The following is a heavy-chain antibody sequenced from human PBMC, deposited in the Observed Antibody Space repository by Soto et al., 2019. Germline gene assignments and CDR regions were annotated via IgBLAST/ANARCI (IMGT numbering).Heavy chain of an antibody. J-gene: IGHJ6*02. V-gene: IGHV1-69*08. CDR3: ARDEVVRGVIMRGMDV. CDR1: GGTFSSYT. CDR2: IIPILGIA. D-gene: IGHD3-10*01. Sequence: QVQLVQSGAEVKKPGSSVKVSCKASGGTFSSYTISWVRQAPGQGLEWMGRIIPILGIANYAQKFQGRVTITADKSTSTAYRELSSLRSEDTAVYYCARDEVVRGVIMRGMDVWGQGTTVTVSS.